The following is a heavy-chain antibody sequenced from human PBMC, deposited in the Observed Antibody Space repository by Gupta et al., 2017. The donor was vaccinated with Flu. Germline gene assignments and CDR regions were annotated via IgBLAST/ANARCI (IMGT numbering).Heavy chain of an antibody. D-gene: IGHD3-3*01. CDR2: SYYTRSP. Sequence: ISNSSYYWSWVRQPTGKGLEWIGSSYYTRSPYHNPSLKSRVTISIDTSMNQCSLKLTALTAADTAVYFCERVHYDVWSGYSIVDGGGQGTMVSVSS. CDR3: ERVHYDVWSGYSIVDG. CDR1: ISNSSYY. V-gene: IGHV4-39*01. J-gene: IGHJ4*02.